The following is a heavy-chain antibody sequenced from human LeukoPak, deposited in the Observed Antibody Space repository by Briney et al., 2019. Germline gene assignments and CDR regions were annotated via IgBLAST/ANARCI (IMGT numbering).Heavy chain of an antibody. J-gene: IGHJ5*02. CDR2: INWNGGNT. CDR1: GFKFNDYG. Sequence: GGSLRLSCAASGFKFNDYGLSWVRQAPGKGLEWLSGINWNGGNTGYADSVKGRYTISRDNAKNSLYLQMNSLRAEDTAVYYCARERYYYDSSGYSNWFDPWGQGTLVTVSS. CDR3: ARERYYYDSSGYSNWFDP. V-gene: IGHV3-20*04. D-gene: IGHD3-22*01.